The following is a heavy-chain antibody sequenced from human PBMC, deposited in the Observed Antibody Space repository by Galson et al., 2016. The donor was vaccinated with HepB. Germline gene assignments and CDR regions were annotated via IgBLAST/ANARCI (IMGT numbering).Heavy chain of an antibody. CDR1: GDSISSGDFY. Sequence: TLSLTCAVSGDSISSGDFYWSWLRQHPGKGLEWLGYIFHTGSSYHNPSLKGRVRISVDTSKNLLSLTLTSVTAADTAVYYCARTHIKAAGTSVDFQQWGQGTLVSVSS. J-gene: IGHJ1*01. CDR2: IFHTGSS. CDR3: ARTHIKAAGTSVDFQQ. D-gene: IGHD6-13*01. V-gene: IGHV4-31*11.